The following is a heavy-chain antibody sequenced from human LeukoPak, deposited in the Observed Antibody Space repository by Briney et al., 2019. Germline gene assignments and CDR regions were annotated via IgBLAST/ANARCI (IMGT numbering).Heavy chain of an antibody. CDR3: ARVGYCSSTSCPDDAFDI. CDR2: ISAYNGNT. Sequence: ASVKVSCKASGYTFTSYGISWVRQAPGQGLEWMGWISAYNGNTNYAQKLQGRVTMTTDTSTSTAYMGLRSLRSDDTAVYYCARVGYCSSTSCPDDAFDIWGQGTMVTVSS. D-gene: IGHD2-2*01. J-gene: IGHJ3*02. V-gene: IGHV1-18*01. CDR1: GYTFTSYG.